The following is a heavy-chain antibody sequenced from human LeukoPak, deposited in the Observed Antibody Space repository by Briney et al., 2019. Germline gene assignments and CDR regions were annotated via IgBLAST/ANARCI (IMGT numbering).Heavy chain of an antibody. CDR2: IYYSGST. CDR1: GGSISGYY. CDR3: ARDVWGSHFDY. D-gene: IGHD3-16*01. V-gene: IGHV4-59*01. J-gene: IGHJ4*02. Sequence: SETLSLTCTVSGGSISGYYWSWIRQPPGKGLEWIGYIYYSGSTNYNPSLKSRVTISVDTSKNQFSLKLSSVTAADTAVYYCARDVWGSHFDYWGQGTLVTVSS.